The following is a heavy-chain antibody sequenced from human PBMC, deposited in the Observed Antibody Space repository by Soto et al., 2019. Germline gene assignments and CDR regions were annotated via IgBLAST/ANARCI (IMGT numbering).Heavy chain of an antibody. CDR2: IDSSGEK. Sequence: QVTLKESGPVLVKPTETLTLRCTVSGLSITDSEMGVSWIRQPPGQPLEWLAHIDSSGEKSYRTFLKSRLAISKDTSKSPIVLTMTNMDPAYTATYYCARRHLAVSVSPWFDPWGQGIPVTVSS. CDR3: ARRHLAVSVSPWFDP. CDR1: GLSITDSEMG. J-gene: IGHJ5*02. V-gene: IGHV2-26*01.